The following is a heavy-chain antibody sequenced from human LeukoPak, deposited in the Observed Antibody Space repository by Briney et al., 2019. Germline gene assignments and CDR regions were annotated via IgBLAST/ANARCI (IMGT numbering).Heavy chain of an antibody. Sequence: GASVKVSCKASAYTFTVYYMHWVRQAPGQGLEWMGWINPNRGGTNYAQKFQGRGTITRETSISTAYMELSRLRSDDTAVYYCARGEYMDVWGKGTTVTVSS. CDR3: ARGEYMDV. CDR2: INPNRGGT. CDR1: AYTFTVYY. J-gene: IGHJ6*03. V-gene: IGHV1-2*02.